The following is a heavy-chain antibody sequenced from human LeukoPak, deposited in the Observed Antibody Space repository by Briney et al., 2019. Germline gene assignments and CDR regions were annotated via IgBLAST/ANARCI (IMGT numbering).Heavy chain of an antibody. CDR2: IYYSGST. D-gene: IGHD4-17*01. Sequence: SETLSLTCTVSGGSISGYYWSWIRQPPGKGLEWIGYIYYSGSTNYNPSLKSRVTISVDTSKNQFSLKLSSVTAADTAVYYCARTRTTGGHFYGMDVWGQGTTVTVSS. CDR3: ARTRTTGGHFYGMDV. J-gene: IGHJ6*02. CDR1: GGSISGYY. V-gene: IGHV4-59*01.